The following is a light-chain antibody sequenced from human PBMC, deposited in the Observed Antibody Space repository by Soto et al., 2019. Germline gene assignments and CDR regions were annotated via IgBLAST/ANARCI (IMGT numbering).Light chain of an antibody. J-gene: IGKJ4*01. CDR1: QSVSSN. CDR3: QQNNTSRRLT. Sequence: EILMTQSPASLSASVGERVTLSCRASQSVSSNLEWYQQKPGQAPRLLIYGASTWATGIPSRFSGSGSGTDFTLTISSLQPEDFAIYYCQQNNTSRRLTFGRGTRVETK. V-gene: IGKV3-15*01. CDR2: GAS.